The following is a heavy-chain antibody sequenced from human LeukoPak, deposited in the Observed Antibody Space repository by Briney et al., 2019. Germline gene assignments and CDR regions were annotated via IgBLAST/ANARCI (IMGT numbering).Heavy chain of an antibody. Sequence: GGSLRLSCAASGFTLGTYSMNWVRQAPGKGLEWVSSISSSSSYIYYTDSVKGRFTISRDNAKNSLYLQMNSLRAEDTAVYYCARGRGCSSTSCYPDYWGQGTLVTVSS. J-gene: IGHJ4*02. CDR2: ISSSSSYI. CDR1: GFTLGTYS. V-gene: IGHV3-21*01. D-gene: IGHD2-2*01. CDR3: ARGRGCSSTSCYPDY.